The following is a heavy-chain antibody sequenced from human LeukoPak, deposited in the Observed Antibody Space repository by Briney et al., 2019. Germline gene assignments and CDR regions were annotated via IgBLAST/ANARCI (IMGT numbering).Heavy chain of an antibody. J-gene: IGHJ1*01. CDR2: IIPNSGGA. CDR1: GYTFTAYY. CDR3: ARDLDNYSGSGSYYNGDPLFQH. Sequence: ASVKVSCKASGYTFTAYYMHWVRQAPGQGLEWMGWIIPNSGGANYAQKFQGRVTMTRDTSISTGYMELSRLRSDDTAVYYCARDLDNYSGSGSYYNGDPLFQHWGQGTLVTVSS. D-gene: IGHD3-10*01. V-gene: IGHV1-2*02.